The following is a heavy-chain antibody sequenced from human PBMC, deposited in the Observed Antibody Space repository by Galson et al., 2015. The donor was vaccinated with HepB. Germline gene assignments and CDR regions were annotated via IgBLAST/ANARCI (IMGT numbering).Heavy chain of an antibody. CDR2: TYYRSKWYS. V-gene: IGHV6-1*01. CDR3: AREIEGATVGDAFDI. Sequence: CAISGDSVSSNSAAWNWIRQSPSRGLEWLGRTYYRSKWYSDYAVSVKSRITINPDTSKNQFSLQLNSVTPVDTAVYYCAREIEGATVGDAFDIWGQGTMVTVSS. D-gene: IGHD1-26*01. J-gene: IGHJ3*02. CDR1: GDSVSSNSAA.